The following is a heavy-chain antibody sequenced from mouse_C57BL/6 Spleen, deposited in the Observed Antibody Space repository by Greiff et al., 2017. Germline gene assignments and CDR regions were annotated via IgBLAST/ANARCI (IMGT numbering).Heavy chain of an antibody. Sequence: DVMLVESGGGLVKPGGSLKLSCAASGFTFSSYAMSWVRQTPEKRLEWVATISDGGSYTYYPDNVKGRFTISRDNAKNNLYLQMSHLKSEDTAMYYCARANYYGSRDYAMDYWGQGTSVTASS. CDR1: GFTFSSYA. V-gene: IGHV5-4*03. CDR3: ARANYYGSRDYAMDY. D-gene: IGHD1-1*01. J-gene: IGHJ4*01. CDR2: ISDGGSYT.